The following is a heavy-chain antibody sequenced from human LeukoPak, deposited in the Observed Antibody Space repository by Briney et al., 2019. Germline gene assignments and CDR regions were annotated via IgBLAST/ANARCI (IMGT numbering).Heavy chain of an antibody. D-gene: IGHD1-26*01. J-gene: IGHJ3*02. CDR2: IYSGGTT. CDR3: ARLRATQWELLRSAFDI. CDR1: GFSVSSSY. Sequence: PGGSLRLSCAASGFSVSSSYMSWVRQAPGKGLEWVSVIYSGGTTYYADSVKGRFTISRDNSKNTLYLQMNSLRAEDTAVYYCARLRATQWELLRSAFDIWGQGTMVTVSS. V-gene: IGHV3-53*01.